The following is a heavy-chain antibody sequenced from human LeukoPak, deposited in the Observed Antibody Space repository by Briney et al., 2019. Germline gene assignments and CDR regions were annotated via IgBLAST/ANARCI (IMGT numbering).Heavy chain of an antibody. V-gene: IGHV4-4*07. CDR2: LYTSGST. CDR3: AKTLGVRAFDI. Sequence: SETLSLTCTVSGGSISSYYWSWIRQPAGKGLEWIGRLYTSGSTSYNPSLKSRVTISVDTSKSQFSLTLSPVTAADTAVYYCAKTLGVRAFDIWGQGTMVTVSS. J-gene: IGHJ3*02. CDR1: GGSISSYY. D-gene: IGHD7-27*01.